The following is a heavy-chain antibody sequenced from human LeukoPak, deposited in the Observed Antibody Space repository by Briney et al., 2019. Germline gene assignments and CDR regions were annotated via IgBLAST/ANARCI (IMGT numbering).Heavy chain of an antibody. J-gene: IGHJ3*02. V-gene: IGHV1-2*02. CDR1: GYTFTGYY. D-gene: IGHD1-26*01. CDR3: ARGDSGSYSIDI. Sequence: ASVKVSCQASGYTFTGYYMHWVRQAPGQGLEWMGWINPNSGGTNYAQKFQGRVTMTRDTSISTAYMELSRLRSDDTAVYYCARGDSGSYSIDIWGQGTMVTVSS. CDR2: INPNSGGT.